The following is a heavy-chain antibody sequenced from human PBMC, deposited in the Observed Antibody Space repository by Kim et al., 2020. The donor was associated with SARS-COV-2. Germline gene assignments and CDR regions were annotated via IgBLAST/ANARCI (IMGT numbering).Heavy chain of an antibody. D-gene: IGHD2-8*01. J-gene: IGHJ4*02. CDR2: RAVGGFSK. V-gene: IGHV3-30*03. CDR3: SAEGDTSGGCVCFDY. CDR1: GIYV. Sequence: GGSLRLSCVASGIYVIHWGRQAAGKGLEGVVARAVGGFSKYFADSVNVGLTISRDDAKKTVVLQLNNLREEDSAMYYYSAEGDTSGGCVCFDYWTQGTV.